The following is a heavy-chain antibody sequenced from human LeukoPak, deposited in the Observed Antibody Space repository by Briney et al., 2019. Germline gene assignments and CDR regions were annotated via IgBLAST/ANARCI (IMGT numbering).Heavy chain of an antibody. V-gene: IGHV4-34*01. Sequence: SETLSLACAVYGGSFSGCYWSWIRQPPGKGLEWIGEINHSGSTNYNPSLKSRVTISVDTSKNQFSLKLSSVTAADTAVYYCARGRYYDSSGWAFDIWGQGTMVTVSS. CDR1: GGSFSGCY. J-gene: IGHJ3*02. D-gene: IGHD3-22*01. CDR2: INHSGST. CDR3: ARGRYYDSSGWAFDI.